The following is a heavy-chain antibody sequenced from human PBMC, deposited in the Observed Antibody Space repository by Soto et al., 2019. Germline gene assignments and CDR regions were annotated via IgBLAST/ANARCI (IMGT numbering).Heavy chain of an antibody. D-gene: IGHD2-2*01. J-gene: IGHJ5*02. CDR1: GGTFSSYA. V-gene: IGHV1-69*01. CDR3: AREECSSTSCYVGDNWFDP. Sequence: QVQLVQSGAEVKKPGSSVKVSCKASGGTFSSYAISWVRQAPGQGLEWMGGIIPIFGTANYAQKFQGRVTITADESKSTAYMELSSLRYEDTGVYYCAREECSSTSCYVGDNWFDPWGQGTLVTVSS. CDR2: IIPIFGTA.